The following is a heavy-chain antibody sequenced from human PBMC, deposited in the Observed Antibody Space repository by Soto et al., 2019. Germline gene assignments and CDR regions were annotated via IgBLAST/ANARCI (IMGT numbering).Heavy chain of an antibody. V-gene: IGHV1-46*01. CDR3: ARGATMIVVVINQGTFEFDY. J-gene: IGHJ4*02. Sequence: ASVKVSCKASGYTFTSYYMHWVRQAPGQGLEWMGIINPSGGSTSYAQKFQGRVTMTRDTSTSTVYMELSSLRSEDTAVYYCARGATMIVVVINQGTFEFDYWGQGPPVPVS. CDR2: INPSGGST. CDR1: GYTFTSYY. D-gene: IGHD3-22*01.